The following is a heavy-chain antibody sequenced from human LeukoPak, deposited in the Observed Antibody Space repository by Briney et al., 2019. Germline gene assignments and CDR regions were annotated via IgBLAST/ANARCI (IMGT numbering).Heavy chain of an antibody. Sequence: PGGSLRLSCAASGFVFSKAWMAWVRQAPGKGLEWGGHIKTKTDDGTTDYAAPVKGRFTISRDDSKSTLYLQMNSLNTEDTAVYFCTSALNLVLGELLGYWGQGTLVTVSS. J-gene: IGHJ4*02. D-gene: IGHD3-16*01. V-gene: IGHV3-15*01. CDR3: TSALNLVLGELLGY. CDR1: GFVFSKAW. CDR2: IKTKTDDGTT.